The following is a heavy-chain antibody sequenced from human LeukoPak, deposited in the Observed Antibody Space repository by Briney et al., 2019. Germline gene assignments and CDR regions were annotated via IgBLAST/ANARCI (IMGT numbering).Heavy chain of an antibody. CDR3: ARGGSNFDSSGSFDY. CDR1: GGSISSSNW. D-gene: IGHD3-22*01. CDR2: IYHSGST. Sequence: SETLSLTCAVSGGSISSSNWWSWVRQPPGKGLEWIGEIYHSGSTNYNPSLKSRVTISVDKSKNQFSLKLTSVTAADTAVYYCARGGSNFDSSGSFDYWGQGTLVTVSS. V-gene: IGHV4-4*02. J-gene: IGHJ4*02.